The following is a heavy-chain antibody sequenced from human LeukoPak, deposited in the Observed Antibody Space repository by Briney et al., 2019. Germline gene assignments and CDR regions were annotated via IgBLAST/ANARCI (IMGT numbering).Heavy chain of an antibody. CDR3: ARLGIAGSSEWYFDL. CDR1: GGSISSGSYY. CDR2: IYTSGST. V-gene: IGHV4-61*02. D-gene: IGHD6-13*01. Sequence: KSSETLSLTCTVSGGSISSGSYYWSWIRQPAGKGLEWIGRIYTSGSTNYNPSLKSRVTISVDTSKNQFSLKLSSVTAADTAVYYCARLGIAGSSEWYFDLWGRGTLVTVSS. J-gene: IGHJ2*01.